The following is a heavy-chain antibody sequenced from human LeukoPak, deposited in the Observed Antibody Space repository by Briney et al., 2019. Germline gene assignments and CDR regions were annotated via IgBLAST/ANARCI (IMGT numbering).Heavy chain of an antibody. CDR2: IYYSGST. D-gene: IGHD3-10*01. CDR3: ARGSGRYYDL. CDR1: GGSFSGYY. J-gene: IGHJ4*02. Sequence: SETLSLTCAVYGGSFSGYYWSWIRQPPGKGLEWIGYIYYSGSTNYNPSLKSRVSISVDTSKNQFSLEVSSVTAADTAIYYCARGSGRYYDLWGQGTLVTVSS. V-gene: IGHV4-59*01.